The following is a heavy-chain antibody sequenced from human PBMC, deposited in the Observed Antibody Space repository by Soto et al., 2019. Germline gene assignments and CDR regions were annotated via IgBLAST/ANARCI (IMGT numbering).Heavy chain of an antibody. CDR3: ARESIAAAGIVDY. V-gene: IGHV4-31*03. CDR1: GGSISSGGYY. Sequence: TLSLTCTVSGGSISSGGYYWSWIRQHPGKGLEWIGYIYYSGSTYYNPSLKSRVTISVDTSKNQFSLKLSSVTAADTAVYYCARESIAAAGIVDYWGQGTLVTVSS. D-gene: IGHD6-13*01. CDR2: IYYSGST. J-gene: IGHJ4*02.